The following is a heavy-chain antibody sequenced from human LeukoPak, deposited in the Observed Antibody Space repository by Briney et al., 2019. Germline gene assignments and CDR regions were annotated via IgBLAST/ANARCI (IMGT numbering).Heavy chain of an antibody. CDR3: ARVDSSTWDSFDY. V-gene: IGHV1-2*02. CDR2: INPNSGGT. D-gene: IGHD6-13*01. CDR1: AYTFTGNY. Sequence: ASVKVSCKASAYTFTGNYLHWVRQAPGQGLEWMGWINPNSGGTNYAQKFQGRVTMTRDTSISTAYMELSSLRSDDTAVYYCARVDSSTWDSFDYWGQGTVVTVSS. J-gene: IGHJ4*02.